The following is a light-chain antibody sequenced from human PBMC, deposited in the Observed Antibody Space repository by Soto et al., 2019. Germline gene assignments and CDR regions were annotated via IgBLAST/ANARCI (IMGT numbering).Light chain of an antibody. Sequence: QSVLTQPPAASASLGASVTLTCTLSSGYSNYTVEWYQQRPGKGPRFVLRVGTGGIVGSTGDSLPDRFSVLGSGLNRYLTIENSLEEDGSFYPCGGVHVSGSSFVVGCGG. CDR3: GGVHVSGSSFVVG. V-gene: IGLV9-49*01. J-gene: IGLJ2*01. CDR1: SGYSNYT. CDR2: VGTGGIVG.